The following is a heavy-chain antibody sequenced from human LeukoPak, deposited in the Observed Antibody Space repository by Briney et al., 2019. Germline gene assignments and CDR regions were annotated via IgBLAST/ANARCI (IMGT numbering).Heavy chain of an antibody. CDR2: ISAYKGNT. CDR1: GYTFTSYG. Sequence: ASVKVSCKASGYTFTSYGISWVRQAPEQRREWVGWISAYKGNTNYAQKLQGRVTMTTDTFTSTAYMELRSLRSDDTAVYYCARAGYSSSYADYWGQGTLVTVSS. V-gene: IGHV1-18*01. CDR3: ARAGYSSSYADY. J-gene: IGHJ4*02. D-gene: IGHD6-13*01.